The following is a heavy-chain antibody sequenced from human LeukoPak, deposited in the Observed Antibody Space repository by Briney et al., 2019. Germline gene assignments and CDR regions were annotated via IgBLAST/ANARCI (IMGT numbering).Heavy chain of an antibody. Sequence: SVNVSCKASGGTFSSYAISWVRQAPGQGLEWMGGIIPIFATANYAQKFQGRVTITADESTSTAYMELSSLRSEDTAVYYCARGPITTRSHFDYWGQGTLVTVSS. V-gene: IGHV1-69*13. CDR2: IIPIFATA. J-gene: IGHJ4*02. D-gene: IGHD3-22*01. CDR3: ARGPITTRSHFDY. CDR1: GGTFSSYA.